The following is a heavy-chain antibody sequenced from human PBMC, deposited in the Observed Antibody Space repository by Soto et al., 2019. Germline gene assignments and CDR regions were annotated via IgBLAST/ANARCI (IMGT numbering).Heavy chain of an antibody. J-gene: IGHJ6*02. CDR1: GGSFSGYY. V-gene: IGHV4-34*01. Sequence: SETLSLTCAVYGGSFSGYYRSWIRQPPGKGLEWIGEINHSGSTNYNPSLTSRVTISVDTSKNQFSLKLSSVTAADTAVYYCERGWQLWSRIRMDVWGQGTTVT. D-gene: IGHD5-18*01. CDR2: INHSGST. CDR3: ERGWQLWSRIRMDV.